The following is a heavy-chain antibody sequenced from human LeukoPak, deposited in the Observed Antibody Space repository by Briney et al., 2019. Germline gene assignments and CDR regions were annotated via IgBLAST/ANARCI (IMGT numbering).Heavy chain of an antibody. V-gene: IGHV1-8*01. J-gene: IGHJ4*02. CDR2: MNPNSGNT. Sequence: ASVKVPCKASGYTFSSYDINWVRQAAGQGLEWMGWMNPNSGNTGYAQKLQGRVTMTRNTSITTAYMELSSLRFEDTAVYYCARGPYRRLDYWGQGTLVTVSS. CDR3: ARGPYRRLDY. CDR1: GYTFSSYD. D-gene: IGHD3-16*02.